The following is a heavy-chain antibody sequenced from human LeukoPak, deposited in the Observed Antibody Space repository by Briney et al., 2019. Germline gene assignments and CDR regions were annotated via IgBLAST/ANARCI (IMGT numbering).Heavy chain of an antibody. CDR3: ARGNTAVTRHIDF. CDR2: IRYDGSNK. Sequence: PGGSLRLSCAASGFTFISYGMQWVRQAPGKGLEWVAFIRYDGSNKYYADSVKGRFTISRDNSKNTLCLQMKSLRAEDTAVYYCARGNTAVTRHIDFWGQGTLATVSS. CDR1: GFTFISYG. D-gene: IGHD4-17*01. V-gene: IGHV3-30*02. J-gene: IGHJ4*02.